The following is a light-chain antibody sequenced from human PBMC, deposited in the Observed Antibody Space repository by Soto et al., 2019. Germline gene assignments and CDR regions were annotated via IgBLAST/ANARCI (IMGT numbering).Light chain of an antibody. J-gene: IGKJ5*01. Sequence: DIQLTQSPSFLSASVGDRITISCRASQGISTGLAWYQVQPGKAPKLLIHTASTLQSGVPSRFSGSGSGTEFTLTISSLQPEDFASYYCQQRRGYPITFGQGTRLETK. CDR2: TAS. V-gene: IGKV1-9*01. CDR1: QGISTG. CDR3: QQRRGYPIT.